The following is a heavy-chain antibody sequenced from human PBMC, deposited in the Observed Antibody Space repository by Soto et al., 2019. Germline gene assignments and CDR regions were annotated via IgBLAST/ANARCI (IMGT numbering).Heavy chain of an antibody. V-gene: IGHV3-30*04. CDR1: GFTFSRHA. D-gene: IGHD3-3*01. CDR3: ARTRNGGVADSFDS. CDR2: ISRDGSYI. J-gene: IGHJ5*01. Sequence: XGSLVLSCAASGFTFSRHAIHGVRLTPGRGLEWVLAISRDGSYIYYTDSVKGRFTVSRDNSKNTVFVQMNRLIPDDTALYFCARTRNGGVADSFDSWGQGTRVTVSS.